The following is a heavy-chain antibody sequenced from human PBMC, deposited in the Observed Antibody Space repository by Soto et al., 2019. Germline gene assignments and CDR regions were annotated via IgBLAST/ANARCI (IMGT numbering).Heavy chain of an antibody. CDR2: ISSSSTTI. Sequence: GGSLRLSCAASGFRFSGAGMNWVRQAPGKGLEWVSYISSSSTTISYADSVKGRFIISRDNVKNSLLLQMNSLRAEDSAVYYCALWGGFLDFLGAFDYWGQGALVTVSS. D-gene: IGHD3-3*01. V-gene: IGHV3-48*01. CDR1: GFRFSGAG. J-gene: IGHJ4*02. CDR3: ALWGGFLDFLGAFDY.